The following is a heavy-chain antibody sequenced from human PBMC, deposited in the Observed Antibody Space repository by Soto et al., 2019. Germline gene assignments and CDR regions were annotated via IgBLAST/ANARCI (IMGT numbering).Heavy chain of an antibody. CDR1: GGSISSYY. D-gene: IGHD3-3*01. J-gene: IGHJ5*02. CDR2: IYYSGST. CDR3: ARIHDFWSGYYRLFDP. V-gene: IGHV4-59*01. Sequence: SETLSLTCTVSGGSISSYYWSWIRQPPGKGLEWIGYIYYSGSTNYNPSLKSRVTISVDTSKNQFSLKLSSVTAADTAGYYCARIHDFWSGYYRLFDPWGQGTLVTVSS.